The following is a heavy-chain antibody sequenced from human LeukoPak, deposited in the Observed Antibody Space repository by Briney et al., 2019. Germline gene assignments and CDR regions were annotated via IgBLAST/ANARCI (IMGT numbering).Heavy chain of an antibody. Sequence: GASVKVSCKASGGTFSSYAISWVRQAPGQGLEWMGRIIPILGIANYAQKFQGRVTITADKSTSTAYMELSSLRSEDTAVYYCARGRDCSSTSCRFGMDVWGQGTTVTVSS. CDR2: IIPILGIA. CDR3: ARGRDCSSTSCRFGMDV. V-gene: IGHV1-69*04. CDR1: GGTFSSYA. D-gene: IGHD2-2*01. J-gene: IGHJ6*02.